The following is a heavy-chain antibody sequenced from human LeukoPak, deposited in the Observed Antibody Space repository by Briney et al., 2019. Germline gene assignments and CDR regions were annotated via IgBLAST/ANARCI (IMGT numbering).Heavy chain of an antibody. CDR2: IYNSGTT. CDR1: GYSIRSGYY. V-gene: IGHV4-38-2*02. D-gene: IGHD6-13*01. CDR3: ARGVGIAAAVSYNWFDP. Sequence: SETLSLTCTVSGYSIRSGYYWGWVRQSPGKGLEWIGSIYNSGTTYYNPSLKRRVTISTDTSKNQFSLRLSSVTAADTAVYYCARGVGIAAAVSYNWFDPWGQGTLVTVSS. J-gene: IGHJ5*02.